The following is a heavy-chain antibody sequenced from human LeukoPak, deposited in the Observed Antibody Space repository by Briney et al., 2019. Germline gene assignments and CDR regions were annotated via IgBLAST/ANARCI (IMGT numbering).Heavy chain of an antibody. Sequence: PGGSLRLSCAASGFTFSNAWMSWVRQAPGKGLEWVGRIKSKTDGGATDYAAPVKGRFTISRDDSNNTLYLQMNSLKTEDTAVYYCTTDGGYSSGGYFDYWGQGTLVTVSS. CDR2: IKSKTDGGAT. V-gene: IGHV3-15*01. D-gene: IGHD6-19*01. J-gene: IGHJ4*02. CDR3: TTDGGYSSGGYFDY. CDR1: GFTFSNAW.